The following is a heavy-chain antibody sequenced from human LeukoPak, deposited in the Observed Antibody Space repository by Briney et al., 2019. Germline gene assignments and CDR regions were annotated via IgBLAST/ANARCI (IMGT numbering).Heavy chain of an antibody. V-gene: IGHV4-39*07. CDR3: ARAGEAVAGTFIWAFDI. CDR1: GGSMSSSGFC. Sequence: SETLSLTCTVSGGSMSSSGFCWGWIRQPPGKGLEWIGRFYTSGSTNYNPSLKSRVTMSVDTSKNQVSLQLNSVTPEDTAVYYCARAGEAVAGTFIWAFDIWGQGTMVTVSS. J-gene: IGHJ3*02. D-gene: IGHD6-19*01. CDR2: FYTSGST.